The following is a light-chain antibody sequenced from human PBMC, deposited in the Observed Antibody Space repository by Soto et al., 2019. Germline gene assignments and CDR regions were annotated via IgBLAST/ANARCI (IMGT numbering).Light chain of an antibody. CDR3: QQYYSSPYT. Sequence: DIVMTQSPDSLAVSLGERATINCKSSQAVLYSSNNQNYLAWYQQKPGQSPKMLIYWTSIRESGVPDRFSGSGSGPDFTLTISSLQAEDVAVYYCQQYYSSPYTFGQGTKLEIK. J-gene: IGKJ2*01. V-gene: IGKV4-1*01. CDR2: WTS. CDR1: QAVLYSSNNQNY.